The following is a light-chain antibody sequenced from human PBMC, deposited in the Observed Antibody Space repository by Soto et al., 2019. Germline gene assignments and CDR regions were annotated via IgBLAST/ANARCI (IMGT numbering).Light chain of an antibody. J-gene: IGKJ4*01. Sequence: EIVLTQSPGTLSLSPGERATLSCRASQSVSSSYLAWYQQKPGQAPRLLIYGASSRATGIPGRFRGSGSGTAFTLTSSRLEPEDFAVYYWQQYGRALITFGGGTKVEIK. CDR3: QQYGRALIT. CDR2: GAS. V-gene: IGKV3-20*01. CDR1: QSVSSSY.